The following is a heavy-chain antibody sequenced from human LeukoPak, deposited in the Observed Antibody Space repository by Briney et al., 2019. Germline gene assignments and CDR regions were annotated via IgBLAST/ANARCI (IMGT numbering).Heavy chain of an antibody. V-gene: IGHV3-11*01. D-gene: IGHD2-15*01. J-gene: IGHJ6*02. CDR3: ARERVGYCSGGSCYSFPHYYYGMDV. Sequence: GGSLRLSCAASGFTFSDYYMSWIRQAPGKGLEWVSYISSSGSTIYYADSVKGRFTISRDNAKNSLYLQMNSLRAEDTAVYYCARERVGYCSGGSCYSFPHYYYGMDVWGQGTTVTVSS. CDR1: GFTFSDYY. CDR2: ISSSGSTI.